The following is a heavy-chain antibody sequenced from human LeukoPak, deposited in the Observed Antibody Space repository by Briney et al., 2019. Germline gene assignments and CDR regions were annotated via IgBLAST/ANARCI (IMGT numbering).Heavy chain of an antibody. Sequence: VSVKVSCKASGYTFTNFGISWVRQAPGQGLEWMGWISTYNGNTNYAQKLQGRVTMTTDTYTTTAYMELRSLRSDDTAVYYCARESFSLKQVDTAMLLTWGQGTLVTVSS. CDR2: ISTYNGNT. CDR1: GYTFTNFG. J-gene: IGHJ5*02. CDR3: ARESFSLKQVDTAMLLT. D-gene: IGHD5-18*01. V-gene: IGHV1-18*01.